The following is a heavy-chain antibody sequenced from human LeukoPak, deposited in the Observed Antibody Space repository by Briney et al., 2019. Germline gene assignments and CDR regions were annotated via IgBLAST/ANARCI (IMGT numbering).Heavy chain of an antibody. V-gene: IGHV4-4*02. CDR3: ARDLGDSGRCFDI. CDR2: IYHSGST. CDR1: GFTFDDYG. D-gene: IGHD2-21*01. J-gene: IGHJ3*02. Sequence: PGGSLRLSCAASGFTFDDYGMSWVRQAPGKGLEWIGEIYHSGSTNYNPSLKSRVTISVDKSKNQFSLKLSPVTAADTAVYYCARDLGDSGRCFDIWGQGTMVTVSS.